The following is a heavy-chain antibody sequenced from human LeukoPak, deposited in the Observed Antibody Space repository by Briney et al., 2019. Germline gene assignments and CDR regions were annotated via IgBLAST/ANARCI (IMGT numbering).Heavy chain of an antibody. CDR2: INPSGGST. CDR3: ARARGNYDLYYYYMDV. Sequence: ASVKVSCKASGYTFTSYYMHWVRQAPGQGLEWMGIINPSGGSTSYAQKFQGRVTMTRDTSISTAYMELSRLRSDDTAVYYCARARGNYDLYYYYMDVWGKGTTVTVSS. V-gene: IGHV1-46*01. CDR1: GYTFTSYY. J-gene: IGHJ6*03. D-gene: IGHD1-7*01.